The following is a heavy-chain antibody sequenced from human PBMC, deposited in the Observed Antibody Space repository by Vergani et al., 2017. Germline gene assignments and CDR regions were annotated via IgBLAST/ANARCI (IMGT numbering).Heavy chain of an antibody. CDR1: GYTFTSYY. Sequence: QVQLVQSGAEVKKPGASVKVSCKASGYTFTSYYMHWVRQAPGQGLEWMGIINPSGGSTTYAQQFQGRLTMTRDTSTSTVYMDLSNLRSEDTAVYYCARPHGDILPPDPRSLDYWGQGTLVTVSS. CDR3: ARPHGDILPPDPRSLDY. CDR2: INPSGGST. V-gene: IGHV1-46*03. J-gene: IGHJ4*02. D-gene: IGHD1-14*01.